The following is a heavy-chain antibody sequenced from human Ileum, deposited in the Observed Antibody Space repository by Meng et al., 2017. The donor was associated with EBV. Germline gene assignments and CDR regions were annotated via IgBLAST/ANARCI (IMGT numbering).Heavy chain of an antibody. CDR1: GFTFSSYW. V-gene: IGHV3-74*01. CDR2: INTDGSIT. Sequence: EVQLVESGGGLVQPGGSLSLCCAASGFTFSSYWMHWVRQAPGKGLVWVSRINTDGSITNYADSVKGRFTISRDNAKNTLYLQMNSLRAEDTAVYYCAKDLSWNQADYWGQGTLVTVSS. CDR3: AKDLSWNQADY. D-gene: IGHD1-14*01. J-gene: IGHJ4*02.